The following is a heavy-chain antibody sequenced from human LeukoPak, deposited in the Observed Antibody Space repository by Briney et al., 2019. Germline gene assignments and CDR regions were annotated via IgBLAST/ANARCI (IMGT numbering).Heavy chain of an antibody. CDR3: ARVREDGGAGGLGY. V-gene: IGHV1-2*02. CDR2: INPNSGGA. Sequence: ASVKVSCKASGYTFTGYYMHWVRQAPGQGLEWMGWINPNSGGANYAQKFQGRATMTRDTSISTAYMELSRLRSDDTAVYYCARVREDGGAGGLGYWGQGTLVTVSS. D-gene: IGHD3-10*01. CDR1: GYTFTGYY. J-gene: IGHJ4*02.